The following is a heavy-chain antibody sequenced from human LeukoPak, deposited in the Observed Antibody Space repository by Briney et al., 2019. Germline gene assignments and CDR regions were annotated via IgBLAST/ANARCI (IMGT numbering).Heavy chain of an antibody. V-gene: IGHV1-69*05. CDR2: IIPIFGTA. CDR1: GGTFSSYA. Sequence: ASVKVSCKASGGTFSSYAISWVRQAPGQGLEWMGGIIPIFGTANYAQKFQGRVTITTDESTSTAYMELSSLRSEDTAVYYCARDFSEYGAHQGVSMDYWGQGTLVIVSS. CDR3: ARDFSEYGAHQGVSMDY. J-gene: IGHJ4*02. D-gene: IGHD4/OR15-4a*01.